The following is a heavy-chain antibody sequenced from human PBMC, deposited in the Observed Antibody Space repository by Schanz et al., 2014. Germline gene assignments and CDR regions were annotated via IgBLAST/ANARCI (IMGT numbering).Heavy chain of an antibody. CDR3: ARVAYCSGGYCYSGDH. D-gene: IGHD2-15*01. Sequence: QVQLLQSGAEVKKPGASVKVSCKASGYSFTDFYINWVRQAPGQGLEWMGRIKPNSGDTSYAQKFQGRVTMTPDTSINTAYMELSRLTSDDTAVYYCARVAYCSGGYCYSGDHWGQGTLVTVSS. J-gene: IGHJ4*02. V-gene: IGHV1-2*06. CDR1: GYSFTDFY. CDR2: IKPNSGDT.